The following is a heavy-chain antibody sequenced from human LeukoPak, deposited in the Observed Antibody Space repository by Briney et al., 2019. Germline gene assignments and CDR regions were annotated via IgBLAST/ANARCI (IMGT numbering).Heavy chain of an antibody. V-gene: IGHV4-38-2*02. J-gene: IGHJ5*02. CDR1: GYSISSGYY. D-gene: IGHD3-10*01. CDR2: IYESGST. CDR3: ARSMVREVILSARRANWFDP. Sequence: SETLSLTCTVSGYSISSGYYWGWIRQPPGKGLEWIGSIYESGSTYYNPSLKSRVTISLYTSKNQFSLKLSSVTAADTAVYYCARSMVREVILSARRANWFDPWGQGTLVTVSS.